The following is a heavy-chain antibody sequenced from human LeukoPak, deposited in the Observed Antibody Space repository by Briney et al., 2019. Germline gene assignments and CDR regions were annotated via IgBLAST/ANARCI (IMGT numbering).Heavy chain of an antibody. CDR1: GDSMSKSSYS. Sequence: SETLSLTCSVSGDSMSKSSYSWGWIRQPPGKGLEWIGSIYYSGSTYYNPSLKSRVTISVDTSKNQFSLKLSSVTAADTAVYYCARHTRSRYGSGSYFIAPRNYYYYYYMDVWGKGTTVTISS. CDR3: ARHTRSRYGSGSYFIAPRNYYYYYYMDV. CDR2: IYYSGST. V-gene: IGHV4-39*01. J-gene: IGHJ6*03. D-gene: IGHD3-10*01.